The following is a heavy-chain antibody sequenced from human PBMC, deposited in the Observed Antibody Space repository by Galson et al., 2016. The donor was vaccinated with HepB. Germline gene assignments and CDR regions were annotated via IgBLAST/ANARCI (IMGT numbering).Heavy chain of an antibody. V-gene: IGHV3-53*01. CDR2: IYSDGQT. D-gene: IGHD6-19*01. Sequence: SLRLSCAAPGFIVSSHYMSWVRQAPGKGLEWVSIIYSDGQTYYADSVKGRFTIPRDNSQNTLYLQMDSLRAEDTAVYYCATDHGPSGWLNWGQGTLVTVSS. CDR3: ATDHGPSGWLN. CDR1: GFIVSSHY. J-gene: IGHJ1*01.